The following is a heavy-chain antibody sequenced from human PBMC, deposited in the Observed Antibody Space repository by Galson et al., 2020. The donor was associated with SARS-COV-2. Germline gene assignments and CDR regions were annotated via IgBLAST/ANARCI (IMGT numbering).Heavy chain of an antibody. D-gene: IGHD4-17*01. CDR3: AREQYGEYYFYGMDV. J-gene: IGHJ6*02. CDR1: GFTFNNYG. CDR2: IWYDGSTK. V-gene: IGHV3-33*01. Sequence: GGSLRLSCAASGFTFNNYGLHWVRQAPGKGLEWVAVIWYDGSTKYCADSVRGRFTISRDNSKNTLYLQMNPLRADDTAVYFCAREQYGEYYFYGMDVWGQGTTVTVSS.